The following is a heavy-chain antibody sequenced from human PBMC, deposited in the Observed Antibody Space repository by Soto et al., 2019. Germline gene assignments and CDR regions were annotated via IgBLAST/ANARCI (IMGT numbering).Heavy chain of an antibody. Sequence: SETLSLTCTVSGGSINNYYWSRIRQPPGKGLEWIGYIYDSGSTNYNPSLKSRVTMSVDTSKNQFSLNLSSVTAADTAVYYCAREHGFSYGLNYFDPWGQGTLVTVSS. D-gene: IGHD5-18*01. CDR3: AREHGFSYGLNYFDP. CDR1: GGSINNYY. V-gene: IGHV4-59*01. J-gene: IGHJ5*02. CDR2: IYDSGST.